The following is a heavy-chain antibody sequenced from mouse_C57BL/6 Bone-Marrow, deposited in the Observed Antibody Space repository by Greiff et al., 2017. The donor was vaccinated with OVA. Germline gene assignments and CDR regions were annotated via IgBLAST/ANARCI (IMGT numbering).Heavy chain of an antibody. CDR1: GYTFTSYW. J-gene: IGHJ4*01. CDR3: EAYFYAMDY. D-gene: IGHD2-10*01. V-gene: IGHV1-55*01. Sequence: QVQLKQPGAELVKPGASVKMSCKASGYTFTSYWITWVKQRPGQGLEWIGDIYPGSGSTNYNEKFKSKATLTVDTSSSTAYMQLSSLTSEDAAVYYCEAYFYAMDYWGQGTSVTVSS. CDR2: IYPGSGST.